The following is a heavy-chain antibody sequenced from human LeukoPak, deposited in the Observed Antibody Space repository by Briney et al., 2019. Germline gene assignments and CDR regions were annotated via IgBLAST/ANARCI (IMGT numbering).Heavy chain of an antibody. D-gene: IGHD3-10*01. CDR2: IYSGGST. J-gene: IGHJ6*03. CDR1: GFTVSSNY. V-gene: IGHV3-53*01. CDR3: VKGEALLWFGELLPSMDV. Sequence: GGSLRLSCAASGFTVSSNYMSWVRQAPGKGLEWVSVIYSGGSTYYADSVKGRFTISRDNSKNTLYLQMNSLRAEDTAVYYCVKGEALLWFGELLPSMDVWGKGTTVTVSS.